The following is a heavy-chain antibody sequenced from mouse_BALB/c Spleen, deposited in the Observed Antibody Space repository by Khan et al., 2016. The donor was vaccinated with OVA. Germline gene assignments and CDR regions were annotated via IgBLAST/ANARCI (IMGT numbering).Heavy chain of an antibody. CDR3: ATLYGNPFAC. J-gene: IGHJ3*01. CDR2: IDPSNDDS. V-gene: IGHV14-3*02. CDR1: GFNIKDTY. D-gene: IGHD2-1*01. Sequence: VQLQQSGAELVKPGASVKLSCSASGFNIKDTYIHWMKQRPEQGLEWIGRIDPSNDDSKYGPKFQATATLTADTSSNTAYLQLSSLTSEDTAVYYFATLYGNPFACGGQGTLVSVSA.